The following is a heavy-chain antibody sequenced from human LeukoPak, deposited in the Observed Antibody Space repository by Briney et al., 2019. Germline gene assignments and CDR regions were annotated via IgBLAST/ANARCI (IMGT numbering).Heavy chain of an antibody. J-gene: IGHJ3*02. CDR3: AREVWGPKGRRDHDAFDI. V-gene: IGHV1-46*01. Sequence: ASVKVSCKASGYTFTSYYMHWVRQAPGQGLEWMGLINLSGGGTSYAQNFQGRVTMTRDTSTSTVYMELSSLRSEDTAVYYCAREVWGPKGRRDHDAFDIWGQGTMVTVSS. D-gene: IGHD3-16*01. CDR2: INLSGGGT. CDR1: GYTFTSYY.